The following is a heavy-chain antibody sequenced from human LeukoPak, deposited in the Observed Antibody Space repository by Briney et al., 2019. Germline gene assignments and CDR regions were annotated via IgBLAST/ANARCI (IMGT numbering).Heavy chain of an antibody. J-gene: IGHJ1*01. Sequence: GGSLRLSRVVSGFTFNRCWMNWVRQAPGKGLEWVAHINPDGRDTYYVDSVKGRFTISRDNAQNSMYLQMNSLSVEDTAVYYCTSWGDTTAEYFQRWGQGTLVTVSS. CDR1: GFTFNRCW. CDR3: TSWGDTTAEYFQR. CDR2: INPDGRDT. V-gene: IGHV3-7*01. D-gene: IGHD2-21*02.